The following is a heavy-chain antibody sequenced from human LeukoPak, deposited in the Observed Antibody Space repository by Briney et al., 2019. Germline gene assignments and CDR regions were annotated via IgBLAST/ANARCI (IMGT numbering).Heavy chain of an antibody. J-gene: IGHJ4*02. CDR1: GGSISSSSYY. CDR2: IYYSGST. D-gene: IGHD4-17*01. CDR3: ARHVATVTTWDLYYFDY. Sequence: SETLSLTCTVSGGSISSSSYYRGWIRQPPGKGLEWIGSIYYSGSTYYNPSLKSRVTISVDTSKNQFSLKLSSVTAADTAVYYCARHVATVTTWDLYYFDYWGQGTLVTVSS. V-gene: IGHV4-39*01.